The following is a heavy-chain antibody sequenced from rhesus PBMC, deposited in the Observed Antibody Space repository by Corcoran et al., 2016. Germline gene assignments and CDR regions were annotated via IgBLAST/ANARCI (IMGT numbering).Heavy chain of an antibody. CDR1: GYAISSGYF. Sequence: QVQLQESGPGLVKPSETLSLTCAVSGYAISSGYFWGWVRQPPGMGLEWFGYIGGSSGSTYYNPSLKSRVTISKDTSKNQFSLKLSSVTAADTAVYYCAREYSNLYFDYWGQGVLVTVSS. D-gene: IGHD4-23*01. V-gene: IGHV4-99*02. CDR3: AREYSNLYFDY. CDR2: IGGSSGST. J-gene: IGHJ4*01.